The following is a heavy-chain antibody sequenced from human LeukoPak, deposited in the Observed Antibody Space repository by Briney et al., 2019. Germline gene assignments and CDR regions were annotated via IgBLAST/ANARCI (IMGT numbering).Heavy chain of an antibody. V-gene: IGHV3-20*04. CDR2: INWNGDST. CDR1: GFTFDDYG. CDR3: ARGGYYDNSGSADY. J-gene: IGHJ4*02. Sequence: GGSLRLSCAASGFTFDDYGMSRVRQAPGKGLEWVSGINWNGDSTGYADSVKGRFTISRDNAKNSLYVQMNSLRAEDTALYYCARGGYYDNSGSADYWGQGTLVTVSS. D-gene: IGHD3-22*01.